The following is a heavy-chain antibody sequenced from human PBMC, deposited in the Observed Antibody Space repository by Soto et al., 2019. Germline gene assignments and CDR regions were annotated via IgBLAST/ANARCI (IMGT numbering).Heavy chain of an antibody. Sequence: GSVRLSCAASGFTFSDYYMSWIRQAPGKGLEWVSSITSSGSTTYYTDSVKGRFTTSRDNAKNSLYLQMNSLRAEDTAVYYCARERYSYGPYYFDYWGQGTLVTVSS. J-gene: IGHJ4*02. D-gene: IGHD5-18*01. CDR2: ITSSGSTT. CDR1: GFTFSDYY. V-gene: IGHV3-11*01. CDR3: ARERYSYGPYYFDY.